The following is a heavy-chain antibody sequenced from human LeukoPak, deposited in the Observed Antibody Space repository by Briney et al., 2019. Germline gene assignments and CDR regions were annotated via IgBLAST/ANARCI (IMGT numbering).Heavy chain of an antibody. CDR2: IYYSGST. D-gene: IGHD6-19*01. V-gene: IGHV4-59*01. J-gene: IGHJ4*02. CDR3: ARVGYSSEIDY. Sequence: SETLSLTCTVSGGPISSYYWSWIRQPPGKGLEWIGYIYYSGSTNYNPSLKSRVTISVDTSKNQFSLKLSSVTAADTAVYYCARVGYSSEIDYWGQGTLVTVSS. CDR1: GGPISSYY.